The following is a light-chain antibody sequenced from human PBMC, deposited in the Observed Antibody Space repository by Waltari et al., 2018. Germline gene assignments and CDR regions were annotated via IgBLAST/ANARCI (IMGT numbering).Light chain of an antibody. V-gene: IGKV1-39*01. CDR2: GAS. J-gene: IGKJ1*01. CDR3: QQGDSLPWT. Sequence: DIQMTQSPSSLSASVGDRVTITCRASQSISTYLSWYQQKPGKAPNLLIYGASKLQSGVPSRFRGRGSGTDFTLTISSLQPEDFANYYCQQGDSLPWTFGQGTKVEIK. CDR1: QSISTY.